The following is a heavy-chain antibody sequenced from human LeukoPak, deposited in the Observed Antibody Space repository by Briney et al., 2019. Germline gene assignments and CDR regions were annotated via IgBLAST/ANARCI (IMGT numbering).Heavy chain of an antibody. V-gene: IGHV4-34*01. J-gene: IGHJ5*02. D-gene: IGHD4-17*01. CDR3: ASRGDYDMRFDP. CDR1: GGSFSGYY. Sequence: SETLSLTCAVYGGSFSGYYWSWIRQPPGKGLEWIGETNHSGSTNYNPSLKSRVTISVDTSKNQFSLKLSSVTAADTAVYYCASRGDYDMRFDPWGQGTLVTVSS. CDR2: TNHSGST.